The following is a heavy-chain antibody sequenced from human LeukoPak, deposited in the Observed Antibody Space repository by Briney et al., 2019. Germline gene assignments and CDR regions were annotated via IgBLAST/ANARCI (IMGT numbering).Heavy chain of an antibody. D-gene: IGHD3-16*01. J-gene: IGHJ4*02. CDR2: INWNGGST. CDR1: GFSIDDYD. Sequence: RPGGSLLLSCASSGFSIDDYDMSWVRPPPGKGLEWVSGINWNGGSTGYADSVKGRFTISRDNAKNSLYLQMSSLRAEDTALYYCAREEGGYFDYWGQGTLVTVSS. V-gene: IGHV3-20*04. CDR3: AREEGGYFDY.